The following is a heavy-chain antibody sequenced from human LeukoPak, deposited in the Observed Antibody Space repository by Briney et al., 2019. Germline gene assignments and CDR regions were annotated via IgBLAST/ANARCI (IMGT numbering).Heavy chain of an antibody. CDR3: ARGANYYDSSGYYGPPLAADY. D-gene: IGHD3-22*01. J-gene: IGHJ4*02. CDR2: IYHSGST. Sequence: SETLSLTCTVSGYSISSGYYWGWIRQPPGKGPEWIGSIYHSGSTYYNPSLKSRVTISVDTSKNQFSLKLSSVTAADTAVYYCARGANYYDSSGYYGPPLAADYWGQGTLVTVSS. V-gene: IGHV4-38-2*02. CDR1: GYSISSGYY.